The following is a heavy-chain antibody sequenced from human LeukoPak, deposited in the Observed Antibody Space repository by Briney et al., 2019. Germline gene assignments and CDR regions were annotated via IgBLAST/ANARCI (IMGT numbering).Heavy chain of an antibody. CDR1: GFTFSNYD. V-gene: IGHV3-33*01. J-gene: IGHJ4*02. CDR3: ASSAGALIDC. Sequence: PGGSLRLSCAASGFTFSNYDMHWVRQAPGKGLEWVAVIWLDGSNKFYADSVKGRFTISRDNSKNTLYLQMNSLRAEDTAVYYCASSAGALIDCWGQGTLVIVSS. D-gene: IGHD6-19*01. CDR2: IWLDGSNK.